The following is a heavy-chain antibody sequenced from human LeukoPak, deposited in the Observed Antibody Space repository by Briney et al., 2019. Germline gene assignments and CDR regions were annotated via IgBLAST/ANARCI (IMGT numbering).Heavy chain of an antibody. D-gene: IGHD7-27*01. Sequence: GGSLRLSRAASGFTFSSYAMSWVRQAPGKGLEWVSAISGSGGSAYYADSVKGRFTISRDNSKNTLYLQMNSPRAEDTAAYYCAKDGNWARFENWGQGTLVTVSS. CDR3: AKDGNWARFEN. J-gene: IGHJ4*02. V-gene: IGHV3-23*01. CDR2: ISGSGGSA. CDR1: GFTFSSYA.